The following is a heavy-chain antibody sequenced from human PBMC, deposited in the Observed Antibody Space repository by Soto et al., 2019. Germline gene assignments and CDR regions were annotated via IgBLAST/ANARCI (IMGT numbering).Heavy chain of an antibody. D-gene: IGHD2-15*01. CDR3: AREGYCSGGSCYSAYDY. CDR2: IKQDESEK. Sequence: EVQLVESGGGLVQPGGSLRLSCAASGFTFSSYWMSWVRQAPGKGLEWVANIKQDESEKYYVDSVKGRFTISRDNAKNSLYLQMNSLRAEDTAVYYCAREGYCSGGSCYSAYDYWGQGTLVTVSS. CDR1: GFTFSSYW. V-gene: IGHV3-7*01. J-gene: IGHJ4*02.